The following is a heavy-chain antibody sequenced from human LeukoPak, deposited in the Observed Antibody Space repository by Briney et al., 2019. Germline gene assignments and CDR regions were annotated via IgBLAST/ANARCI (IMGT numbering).Heavy chain of an antibody. D-gene: IGHD5-18*01. J-gene: IGHJ4*02. V-gene: IGHV3-7*01. CDR3: ARRLSGITGYTYGRGIDY. CDR2: IKKDGSEK. CDR1: GFTFSSYW. Sequence: GGSLRLSCAASGFTFSSYWMSWVRQAPGKGLEWVANIKKDGSEKYSVDSVKGRFTISRDNAKTSLYLQMNSLRAEDAAVYYCARRLSGITGYTYGRGIDYWGQGTLVTVSS.